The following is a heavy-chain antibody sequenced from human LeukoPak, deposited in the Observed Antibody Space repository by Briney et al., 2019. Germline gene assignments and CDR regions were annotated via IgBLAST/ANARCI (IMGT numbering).Heavy chain of an antibody. V-gene: IGHV4-39*01. CDR2: IYYNGST. CDR1: GGSISSSSFY. J-gene: IGHJ1*01. CDR3: ARHATPEDIVATIEH. D-gene: IGHD5-12*01. Sequence: PSETLSLTCTVSGGSISSSSFYWGWIRQPPGKGLEWIGSIYYNGSTYYNPSLKSRVTISEDTSKNQFSLKLSSVTAADTAVYYCARHATPEDIVATIEHWGQGTLVTVSS.